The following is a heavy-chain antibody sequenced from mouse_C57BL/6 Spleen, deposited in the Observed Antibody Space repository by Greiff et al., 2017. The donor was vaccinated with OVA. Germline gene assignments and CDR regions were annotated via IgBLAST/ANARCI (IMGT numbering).Heavy chain of an antibody. V-gene: IGHV5-9*01. J-gene: IGHJ4*01. Sequence: DVKLVESGGGLVKPGGSLKLSCAASGFTFSSYTMSWVRQTPEKRLEWVATISGGGGNTYYPDSVKGRFTISRDNAKNTLYLQMSSLRSEDTALYYCARDSNPYYAMDYWGQGTSVTVSS. CDR3: ARDSNPYYAMDY. D-gene: IGHD2-5*01. CDR1: GFTFSSYT. CDR2: ISGGGGNT.